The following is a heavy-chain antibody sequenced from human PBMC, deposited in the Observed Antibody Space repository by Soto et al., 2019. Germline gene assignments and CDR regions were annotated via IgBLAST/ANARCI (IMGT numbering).Heavy chain of an antibody. CDR2: INPDTGGT. V-gene: IGHV1-2*04. J-gene: IGHJ4*02. CDR1: GYTFTAYY. Sequence: QVQLVQSGAEVKKSGASVKVSCKASGYTFTAYYIHWLRQAPGPGLEWLGWINPDTGGTDYAQKFQGWVTLTRDTSKPTASMDLSSLQTVDPAVFYCLRGVGMNSSSWYRGPYDSSGQGSLSTFSS. D-gene: IGHD6-13*01. CDR3: LRGVGMNSSSWYRGPYDS.